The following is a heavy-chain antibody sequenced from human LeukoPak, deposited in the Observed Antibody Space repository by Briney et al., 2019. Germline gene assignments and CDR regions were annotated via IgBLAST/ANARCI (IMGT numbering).Heavy chain of an antibody. V-gene: IGHV3-48*04. D-gene: IGHD3/OR15-3a*01. J-gene: IGHJ4*02. CDR3: VRVFPLDRYANGGYYFDY. CDR1: GFTFSTYA. CDR2: ISTSGSST. Sequence: PGGSLRVSCAASGFTFSTYAMAWVRQAPGKGLEWLSYISTSGSSTNHADSVKGRFTISRDNAKNSLYLQMSSLRAEDTAVCYCVRVFPLDRYANGGYYFDYWGQGTLVTVSS.